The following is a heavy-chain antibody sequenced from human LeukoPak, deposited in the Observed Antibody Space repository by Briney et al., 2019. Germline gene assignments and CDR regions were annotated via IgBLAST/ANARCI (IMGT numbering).Heavy chain of an antibody. J-gene: IGHJ4*02. CDR3: AREDRYCSGGSCYS. V-gene: IGHV4-39*07. D-gene: IGHD2-15*01. CDR1: GGSISSSSYY. Sequence: SETLSLTCTVSGGSISSSSYYWGWIRQPPGRGLEWIGSFYHSGITYYNPSLKSRVTISVEMSKNQFSLKLSSVTAADTAVYYCAREDRYCSGGSCYSWGQGTLVTVSS. CDR2: FYHSGIT.